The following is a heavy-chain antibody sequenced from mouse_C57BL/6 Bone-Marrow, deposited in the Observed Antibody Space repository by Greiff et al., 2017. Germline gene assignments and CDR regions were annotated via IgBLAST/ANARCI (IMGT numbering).Heavy chain of an antibody. D-gene: IGHD1-1*01. Sequence: GQLQPAGAELGKPGASVKLSCQAFGYTFTSYWMDWVKQRPGQGLEWIGRIHPNSGSTNYNEKFKSKATLTVEKSSSTAYMQLSSLTSEDSAVYYCAREGYYGSSPAWFAYWGQGTLVTVSA. CDR2: IHPNSGST. CDR1: GYTFTSYW. J-gene: IGHJ3*01. V-gene: IGHV1-64*01. CDR3: AREGYYGSSPAWFAY.